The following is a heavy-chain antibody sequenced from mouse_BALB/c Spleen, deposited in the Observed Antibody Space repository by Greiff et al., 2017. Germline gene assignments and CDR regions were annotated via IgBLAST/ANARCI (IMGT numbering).Heavy chain of an antibody. CDR2: ISSGSSTI. Sequence: EVKLVESGGGLVQPGGSRKLSCAASGFTFSSFGMHWVRQAPEKGLEWVAYISSGSSTIYYADTVKGRFTISRDNAKNTLYLQMSSLRSEDTAMYYCARQGGSSPYAMDYWGQGTSVTVSS. D-gene: IGHD1-1*01. CDR3: ARQGGSSPYAMDY. V-gene: IGHV5-17*02. CDR1: GFTFSSFG. J-gene: IGHJ4*01.